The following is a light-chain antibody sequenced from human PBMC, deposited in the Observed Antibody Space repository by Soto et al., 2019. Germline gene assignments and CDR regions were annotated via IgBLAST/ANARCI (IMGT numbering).Light chain of an antibody. CDR1: QSVSFY. V-gene: IGKV3-11*01. J-gene: IGKJ1*01. CDR3: QQRET. Sequence: EIVLTQSPATLSLSPGERATLSCRASQSVSFYLACYQQKPGQAPRPLIYDASNRAIGIPARFSGSGSGTDFTLTISSLEPEDFAVYYCQQRETFGQGTKVDIK. CDR2: DAS.